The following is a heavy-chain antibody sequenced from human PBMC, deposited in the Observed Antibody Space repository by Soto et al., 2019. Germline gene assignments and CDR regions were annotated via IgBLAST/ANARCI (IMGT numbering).Heavy chain of an antibody. D-gene: IGHD3-16*01. CDR2: IVPIFGTA. Sequence: QVQLVQSGAEVKKPGSSVKVSCKASGGTFSSYAINWVRQAPGQGLEWMGGIVPIFGTADYAQKFQGRVTITAVQSPSTAYMELSSLRSEDTAVYYCAPCLLGVNYHYGMDVWGQGTTVTVSS. CDR3: APCLLGVNYHYGMDV. J-gene: IGHJ6*02. CDR1: GGTFSSYA. V-gene: IGHV1-69*12.